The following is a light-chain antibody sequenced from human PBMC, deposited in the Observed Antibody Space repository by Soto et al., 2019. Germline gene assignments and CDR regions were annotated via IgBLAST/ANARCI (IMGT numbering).Light chain of an antibody. CDR2: GAS. CDR3: QQYNKVSPHT. V-gene: IGKV3-15*01. Sequence: EIVMTQSPANLSVSPGERATLSCRASQSVSSNLAWYQQKPGQGPRLLIYGASTRATSIPARFSGSRSGTEFTLTTSSLRSKDLAVDYCQQYNKVSPHTFRQRTKLAIK. CDR1: QSVSSN. J-gene: IGKJ2*01.